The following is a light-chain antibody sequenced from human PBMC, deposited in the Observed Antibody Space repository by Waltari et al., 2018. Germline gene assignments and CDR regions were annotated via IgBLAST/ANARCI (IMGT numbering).Light chain of an antibody. J-gene: IGKJ1*01. Sequence: DIQMTQSPSSLSASVGDRVTITCRASQGISNYLAWYQQKPGKGPKFLIYAASTLQAGVPSRFGGSGSGTDFTITISSLQPEDFATYYCQKSSSTPPWTFGQGTKVEIK. CDR2: AAS. V-gene: IGKV1-27*01. CDR1: QGISNY. CDR3: QKSSSTPPWT.